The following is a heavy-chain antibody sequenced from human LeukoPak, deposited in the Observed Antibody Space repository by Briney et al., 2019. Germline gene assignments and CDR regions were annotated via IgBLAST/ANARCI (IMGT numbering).Heavy chain of an antibody. D-gene: IGHD3-3*01. J-gene: IGHJ4*02. CDR3: ARGGSKRFLEWYPFDY. CDR2: ISYDGSNK. Sequence: GGSLRLSCAASGFTSSSYAMHWVRQAPGKGLEWVAVISYDGSNKYYADSVKGRFTISRDNSKNTLYLQMNSLRAEDTAVYYCARGGSKRFLEWYPFDYWGQGTLVTVSS. V-gene: IGHV3-30-3*01. CDR1: GFTSSSYA.